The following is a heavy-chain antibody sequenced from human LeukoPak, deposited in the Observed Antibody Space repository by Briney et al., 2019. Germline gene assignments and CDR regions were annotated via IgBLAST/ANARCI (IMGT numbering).Heavy chain of an antibody. CDR3: ARASHFDFWSGNENHFDY. CDR1: GFTFSTYW. J-gene: IGHJ4*02. CDR2: IKQDGSEK. V-gene: IGHV3-7*01. D-gene: IGHD3-3*01. Sequence: GGCLRLSCAASGFTFSTYWMSWVRQAPGKGVEWVANIKQDGSEKYFVDSVKGRFTISRDNAKNSLSLQMNSLRAEDTAVYYCARASHFDFWSGNENHFDYWGQGTLVTVSS.